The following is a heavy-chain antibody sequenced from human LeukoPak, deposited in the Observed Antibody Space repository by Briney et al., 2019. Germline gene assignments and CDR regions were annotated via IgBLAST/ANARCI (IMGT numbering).Heavy chain of an antibody. J-gene: IGHJ4*02. CDR2: VSYSGST. CDR1: GGSVSSGSYY. Sequence: PSETLSLTCTVSGGSVSSGSYYWSWIPQPPGQGLEWIGYVSYSGSTNSNPSLESRVTISVDTSKNQFSLKLSSVTAADTAVYYCARGGAADYFDYWGQGTLVTVSS. V-gene: IGHV4-61*01. CDR3: ARGGAADYFDY. D-gene: IGHD6-13*01.